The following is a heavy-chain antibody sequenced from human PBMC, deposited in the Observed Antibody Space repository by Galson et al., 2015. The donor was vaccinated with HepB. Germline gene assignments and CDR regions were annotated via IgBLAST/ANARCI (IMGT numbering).Heavy chain of an antibody. V-gene: IGHV5-51*01. CDR1: GYSFTSYW. CDR2: IYPGDSDT. J-gene: IGHJ3*02. Sequence: QSGAEVKKPGESLKISCKGSGYSFTSYWIGWVRQMPGKGLEWMGIIYPGDSDTRYSPSFQGQVTISADKSISTAYLQWSSLKASDTAMYYCARHHYDFWSGYYTGSNDAFDIWGQGTMVTVSS. D-gene: IGHD3-3*01. CDR3: ARHHYDFWSGYYTGSNDAFDI.